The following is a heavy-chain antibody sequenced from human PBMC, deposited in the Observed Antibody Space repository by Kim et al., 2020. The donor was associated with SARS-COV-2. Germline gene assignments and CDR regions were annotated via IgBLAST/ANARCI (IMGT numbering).Heavy chain of an antibody. J-gene: IGHJ4*02. CDR3: AKGLIVPAVKGYFDY. V-gene: IGHV3-23*01. Sequence: SRKGRFTISRDNSKNTLYLQMNSLRAEDTAVYYCAKGLIVPAVKGYFDYWGQGTLVTVSS. D-gene: IGHD2-2*01.